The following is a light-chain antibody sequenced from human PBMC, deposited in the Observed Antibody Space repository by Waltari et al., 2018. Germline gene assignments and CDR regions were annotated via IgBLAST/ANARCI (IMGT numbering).Light chain of an antibody. CDR1: QGISSN. CDR3: QQLNSYPIT. J-gene: IGKJ5*01. CDR2: AAS. Sequence: IPFTQVPTPLSASGGDRVTNPCRASQGISSNLAWYQQKPGKAPKLLISAASTLQSGVPLRFSGSGSGTDFTLTISSLQPEDFATYYCQQLNSYPITFGQGTRLEIK. V-gene: IGKV1-9*01.